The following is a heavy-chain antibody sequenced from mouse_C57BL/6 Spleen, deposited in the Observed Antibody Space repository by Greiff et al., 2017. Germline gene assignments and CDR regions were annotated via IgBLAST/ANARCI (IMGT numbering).Heavy chain of an antibody. CDR3: ARMGRGNYYAMDY. CDR1: GFTFSDYG. J-gene: IGHJ4*01. V-gene: IGHV5-17*01. CDR2: ISSGSSTI. Sequence: EVHLVESGGGLVKPGGSLKLSCAASGFTFSDYGVHWVRQAPEKGLEWVAYISSGSSTIYYADTVKGRFTISRDNAKNTLFLQMTSLRSEDTAMYYCARMGRGNYYAMDYWGQGTSVTVSS. D-gene: IGHD4-1*01.